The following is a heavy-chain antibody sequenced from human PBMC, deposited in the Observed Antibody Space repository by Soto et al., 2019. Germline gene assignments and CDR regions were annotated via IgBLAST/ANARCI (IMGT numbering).Heavy chain of an antibody. CDR3: ARGMVLSSPTNKVYYYYYMDV. V-gene: IGHV4-34*01. CDR2: INHSGST. D-gene: IGHD2-8*01. J-gene: IGHJ6*03. CDR1: GGSLSGYC. Sequence: PSETLSLTCAVYGGSLSGYCWSWIRQPPGKGLEWIGEINHSGSTNYNPSLKSRVTISVDTSKNQFSLKLSSVTAADTAVYYCARGMVLSSPTNKVYYYYYMDVWGKGTTVTVSS.